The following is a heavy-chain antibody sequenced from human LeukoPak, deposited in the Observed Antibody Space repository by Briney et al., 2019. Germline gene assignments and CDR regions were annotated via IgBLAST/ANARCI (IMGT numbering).Heavy chain of an antibody. CDR1: GFTFRNYG. D-gene: IGHD6-13*01. CDR3: AKDRETTASGTFDS. CDR2: ISEDGSNI. J-gene: IGHJ4*02. Sequence: GGSLRLSCAASGFTFRNYGMHCLRQAPGKGLEWVAVISEDGSNIHYADSVRGRFTISRDNSNNTLHLQMNSLRAEDTAIYYCAKDRETTASGTFDSWGQGTLVTASS. V-gene: IGHV3-30*18.